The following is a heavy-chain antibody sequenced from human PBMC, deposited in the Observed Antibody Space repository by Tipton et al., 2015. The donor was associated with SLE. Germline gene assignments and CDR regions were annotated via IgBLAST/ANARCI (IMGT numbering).Heavy chain of an antibody. CDR1: GGSISSSSYY. Sequence: TLSLTCTVSGGSISSSSYYWGWIRQPPGKGLEWIGSIYYSGSTYYNPSLKSRVTISVDTSKNQFSLKLSSVTAADTAVYYCARQPYYYDSSGYCDYWGQGTLVTVSS. J-gene: IGHJ4*02. CDR2: IYYSGST. D-gene: IGHD3-22*01. CDR3: ARQPYYYDSSGYCDY. V-gene: IGHV4-39*01.